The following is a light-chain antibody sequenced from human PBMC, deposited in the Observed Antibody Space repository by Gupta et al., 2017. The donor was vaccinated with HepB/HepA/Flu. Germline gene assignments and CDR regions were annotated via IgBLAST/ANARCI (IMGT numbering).Light chain of an antibody. CDR1: NIGSKS. CDR2: YDS. CDR3: QVWDSSSDPWV. J-gene: IGLJ3*02. Sequence: SYVLTQPPSVSVAPGKTARITCGGNNIGSKSVHWYQQKPGQAPVLVIYYDSDRPSGIPERFSGSNSGNTATLTISRVEAGDAADYYCQVWDSSSDPWVFGGGTKLTVL. V-gene: IGLV3-21*04.